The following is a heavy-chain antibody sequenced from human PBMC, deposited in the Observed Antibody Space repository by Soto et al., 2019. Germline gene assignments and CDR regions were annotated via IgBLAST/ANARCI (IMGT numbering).Heavy chain of an antibody. J-gene: IGHJ4*02. CDR1: GGSISSGDYY. CDR2: IYYSGST. CDR3: ASHDYSNYAQFDY. D-gene: IGHD4-4*01. Sequence: SETLSLTCTVSGGSISSGDYYWSWIRQSPGKGLEWIGYIYYSGSTYYNPSLKSRVTITVDTSKNQFSLKLSSVTAADTAVYYCASHDYSNYAQFDYWGQGTLVTVSS. V-gene: IGHV4-30-4*01.